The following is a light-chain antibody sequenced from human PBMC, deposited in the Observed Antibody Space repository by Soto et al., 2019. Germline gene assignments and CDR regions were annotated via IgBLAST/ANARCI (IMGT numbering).Light chain of an antibody. V-gene: IGKV3-20*01. CDR1: QSVSSGY. CDR2: VTS. CDR3: QRYGGSPLVP. J-gene: IGKJ5*01. Sequence: EIVVTQSPGTLSLSPGERATLSCRASQSVSSGYLAWYQPNPGQAPRLLIYVTSRRATGIPNRFSGSGSGTRFSLTISRLEPEDFAVYFCQRYGGSPLVPFGQGTRLEIK.